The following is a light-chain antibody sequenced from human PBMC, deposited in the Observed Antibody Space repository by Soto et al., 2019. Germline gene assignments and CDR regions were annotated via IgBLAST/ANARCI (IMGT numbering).Light chain of an antibody. J-gene: IGKJ4*01. CDR3: QQRSSRPIT. CDR2: DAF. Sequence: EMVLTQAPATLSLSPGERATLSCRASQSVGSYFAWYQQKPGQAPRLLIYDAFSRATGIPARFSGSGSGTDFTLTISSLEPEDFAVYFCQQRSSRPITLGGGTMVEIK. CDR1: QSVGSY. V-gene: IGKV3-11*01.